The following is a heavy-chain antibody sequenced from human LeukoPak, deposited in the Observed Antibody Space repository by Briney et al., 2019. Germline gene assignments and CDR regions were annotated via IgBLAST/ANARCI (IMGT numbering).Heavy chain of an antibody. CDR2: IYYSGST. Sequence: SETLSLTCTVSGGSISSSSYYWGWIRQPPGKGLEWIGSIYYSGSTYYNPSLKSRVTISVDTSKNQFSLKLSSVTAADTAVYYCARDLRATDTYFDYWGQGTLVTVSS. V-gene: IGHV4-39*07. CDR3: ARDLRATDTYFDY. J-gene: IGHJ4*02. CDR1: GGSISSSSYY.